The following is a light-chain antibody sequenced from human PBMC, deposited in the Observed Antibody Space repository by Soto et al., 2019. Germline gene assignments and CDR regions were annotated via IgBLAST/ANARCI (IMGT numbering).Light chain of an antibody. V-gene: IGLV3-21*01. CDR2: YDS. J-gene: IGLJ2*01. CDR1: NIGRKS. CDR3: QVWVSNSDHSV. Sequence: SSELTQPPSVSVAPGETARITCGGNNIGRKSVHWYHQQPGQAPVLVIYYDSDRPSGIPERVSGSNSGNTATLTITRDDAGDEADYYCQVWVSNSDHSVVGGGTKLAVL.